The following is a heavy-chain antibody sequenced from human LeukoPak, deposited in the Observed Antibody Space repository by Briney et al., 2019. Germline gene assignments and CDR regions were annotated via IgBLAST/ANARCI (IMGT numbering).Heavy chain of an antibody. CDR2: INHSGST. J-gene: IGHJ4*02. CDR3: ARIPNDYSNYSDY. V-gene: IGHV4-34*01. D-gene: IGHD4-11*01. CDR1: GGSFSGYF. Sequence: SSETLSLTCAVYGGSFSGYFWSWIRQPPGKGLEWIGEINHSGSTNYNPSLKSRVTISVDTSKNQFSLKLSSVTAADTAVYYCARIPNDYSNYSDYWGQGTLVTVSS.